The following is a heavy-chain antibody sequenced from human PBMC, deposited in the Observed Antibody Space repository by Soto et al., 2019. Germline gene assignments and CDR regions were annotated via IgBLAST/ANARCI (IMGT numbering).Heavy chain of an antibody. CDR1: GGTFSSYA. CDR2: IIHIFGTA. V-gene: IGHV1-69*06. J-gene: IGHJ6*02. CDR3: ARDQDIVVVPAAINYYYYGMAV. Sequence: QVQLVQSGAEVKKPGSSVKVSCKASGGTFSSYAISWVRQAPGQGLEWMGGIIHIFGTANYAQKFQGRVKITEYNSTSTAYVELSSLRSEDTDLYYCARDQDIVVVPAAINYYYYGMAVWGQGTTVTCSS. D-gene: IGHD2-2*02.